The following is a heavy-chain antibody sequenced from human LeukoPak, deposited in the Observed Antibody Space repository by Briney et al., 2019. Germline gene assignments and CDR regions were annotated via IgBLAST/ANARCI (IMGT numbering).Heavy chain of an antibody. D-gene: IGHD3-10*01. CDR3: ARELSRITMVRVHYYYYMDV. CDR1: GFTFSSYS. J-gene: IGHJ6*03. Sequence: GGSLRLSCAASGFTFSSYSMNWVRQAPGKGLEWVSSISSSSSYIYYADSVKGRFTISRDSAKNSLYLQMNSLRAEDTAVYYCARELSRITMVRVHYYYYMDVWGKGTTVTVSS. V-gene: IGHV3-21*01. CDR2: ISSSSSYI.